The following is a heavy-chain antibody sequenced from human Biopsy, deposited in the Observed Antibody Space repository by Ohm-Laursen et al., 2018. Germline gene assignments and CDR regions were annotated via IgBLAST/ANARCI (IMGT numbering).Heavy chain of an antibody. V-gene: IGHV4-34*01. CDR2: INHSGRT. CDR1: GESFNGYY. Sequence: GTLSLTCAVYGESFNGYYWSWIRQTPGKGLEWIGEINHSGRTNYNPSLKSRVTISVDTSKNQFPLKVRSVTAADTAVYYCVRGVDYYDPYHYYALDVWGQGTTVTVSS. D-gene: IGHD3-22*01. CDR3: VRGVDYYDPYHYYALDV. J-gene: IGHJ6*02.